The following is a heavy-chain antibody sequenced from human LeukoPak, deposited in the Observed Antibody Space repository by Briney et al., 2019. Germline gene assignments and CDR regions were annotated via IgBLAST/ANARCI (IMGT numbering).Heavy chain of an antibody. V-gene: IGHV4-31*03. CDR3: ARGGDSSGWYGSYNWFDP. CDR1: GGSISSGGYS. Sequence: PSQTLSLTCTVSGGSISSGGYSWSWIRQHPGKGLEWIGYIYYSGSTYYNPSLKSRVTISVDTSKNQFSLKLSSVTAADTAVYYCARGGDSSGWYGSYNWFDPWGQGTLVTVSS. CDR2: IYYSGST. J-gene: IGHJ5*02. D-gene: IGHD6-19*01.